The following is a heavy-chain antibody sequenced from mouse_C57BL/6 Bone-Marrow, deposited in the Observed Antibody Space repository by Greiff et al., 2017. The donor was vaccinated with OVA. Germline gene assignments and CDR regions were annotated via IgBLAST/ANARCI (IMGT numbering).Heavy chain of an antibody. V-gene: IGHV14-2*01. D-gene: IGHD1-1*01. CDR1: GFNIKDYY. J-gene: IGHJ4*01. CDR3: ARIYYGSSPCYAMDY. CDR2: IDPEDGET. Sequence: VQLQQSGAELVKPGASVKLSCTASGFNIKDYYMHWVKQRPEQGLEWIGRIDPEDGETKYAPKFQGKATLTADTSSNTAYLQLSSLTSEDTAVYYCARIYYGSSPCYAMDYWGQGTSVTVSS.